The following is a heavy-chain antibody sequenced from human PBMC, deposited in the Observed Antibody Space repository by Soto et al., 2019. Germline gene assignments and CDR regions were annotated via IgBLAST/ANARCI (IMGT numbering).Heavy chain of an antibody. CDR2: IYWDDDK. J-gene: IGHJ4*02. CDR3: AHKAHWHDGAGTFDC. Sequence: SGPTLVNPTESLTLTCRASGLSLSTARLGVNWIRQPPGKALEWLALIYWDDDKRYSPSLKNRLTITKDTSKNQVVLTMTNMAPVDTATYYCAHKAHWHDGAGTFDCWGQGTRVNGS. V-gene: IGHV2-5*02. CDR1: GLSLSTARLG. D-gene: IGHD1-1*01.